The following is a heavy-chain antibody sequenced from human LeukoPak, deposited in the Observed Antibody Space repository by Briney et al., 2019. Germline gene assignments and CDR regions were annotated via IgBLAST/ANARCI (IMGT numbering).Heavy chain of an antibody. CDR2: IIPIFGTA. CDR3: ARGWDYDSGGRPTAYVY. D-gene: IGHD3-22*01. CDR1: GGTFSNYA. Sequence: ASVKVSCKASGGTFSNYAINWVRQAPGQGLEWMGGIIPIFGTANYAQKFQGRVTITADKSTSTVYMELNSLKSEDTAVYHCARGWDYDSGGRPTAYVYWGQGTLVTVSS. J-gene: IGHJ4*02. V-gene: IGHV1-69*06.